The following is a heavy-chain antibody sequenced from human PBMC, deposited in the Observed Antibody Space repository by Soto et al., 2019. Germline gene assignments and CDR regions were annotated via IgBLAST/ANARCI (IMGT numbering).Heavy chain of an antibody. J-gene: IGHJ6*02. Sequence: QVQLVQSGAEVKKPGSSVKVSCKASGGTFSSYAISWVRQAPGQGLEWMGGIIPIFGTANYAQKFQGRVTITAEESTGTADMELRSLRSEDTAVYYCARDSSSAAYYYGMDVWGQGTTVTVSS. D-gene: IGHD6-6*01. CDR1: GGTFSSYA. V-gene: IGHV1-69*12. CDR2: IIPIFGTA. CDR3: ARDSSSAAYYYGMDV.